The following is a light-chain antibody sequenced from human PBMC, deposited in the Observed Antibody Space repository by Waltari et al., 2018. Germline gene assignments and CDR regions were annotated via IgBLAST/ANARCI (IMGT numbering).Light chain of an antibody. CDR3: QQSYSTPHT. Sequence: DIQMTQSPSSLSASVGDRVTIICRASQSISTYLNWYQQKPGKAPKLLIYAASSLQGGVPSRFTGSGSGTDFTLTISSLQPEDFASYYCQQSYSTPHTFGQGTDLEIK. V-gene: IGKV1-39*01. CDR1: QSISTY. J-gene: IGKJ2*01. CDR2: AAS.